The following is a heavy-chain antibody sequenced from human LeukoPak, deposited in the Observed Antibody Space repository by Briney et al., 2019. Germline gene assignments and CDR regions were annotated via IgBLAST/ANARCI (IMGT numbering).Heavy chain of an antibody. Sequence: HPGGSLRLSCAASGFTFDDYAMHWVRQAPGKGLEWVSCISWNSGSIGYADSVKGRFTISRDNAKNSLYLQMNSLRAEDTAFFYCAKTPIAADGWGFHGMDVWGQGTTVTVSS. V-gene: IGHV3-9*01. J-gene: IGHJ6*02. D-gene: IGHD6-13*01. CDR1: GFTFDDYA. CDR2: ISWNSGSI. CDR3: AKTPIAADGWGFHGMDV.